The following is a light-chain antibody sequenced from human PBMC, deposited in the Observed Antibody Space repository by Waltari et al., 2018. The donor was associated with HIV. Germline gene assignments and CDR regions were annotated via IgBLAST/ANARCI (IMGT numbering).Light chain of an antibody. Sequence: QAVLAQPPSVSGPPGQRVTISCSGSFSDIGSFPVSWYQQLPGTAPKLLLYGNQRLSGVPDRFSGSQSGTSASLAISGLQSEDEADFYCAAWDDTLKSLLFGGGTKLTVL. CDR1: FSDIGSFP. V-gene: IGLV1-44*01. J-gene: IGLJ2*01. CDR2: GN. CDR3: AAWDDTLKSLL.